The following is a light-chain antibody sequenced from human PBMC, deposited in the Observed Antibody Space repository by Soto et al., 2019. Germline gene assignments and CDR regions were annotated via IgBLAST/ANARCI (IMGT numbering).Light chain of an antibody. J-gene: IGKJ1*01. CDR1: QSVSSSY. Sequence: IGVTQAPSNLSLSPGGRVTLSCRASQSVSSSYLAWYQQKPGQAPMLLIYGASSRATGIPDRFSGSGSGTDFTLTISRLEPEDFAVYYCQQYGSSPWTFGQGTKVDI. CDR3: QQYGSSPWT. CDR2: GAS. V-gene: IGKV3-20*01.